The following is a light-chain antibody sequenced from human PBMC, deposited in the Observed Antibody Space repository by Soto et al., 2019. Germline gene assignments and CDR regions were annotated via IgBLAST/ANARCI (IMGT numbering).Light chain of an antibody. V-gene: IGKV3-20*01. J-gene: IGKJ2*01. Sequence: ENVLTQSPGTLSLSPGERATLSCRASQSIDSSYLAWYQQKPGQAPRLLIYGTSSRATGIPDRFSGSGSGTDFTLTINRLEPKDFAVYYCQQYDNSVYTFGQGTKLEIK. CDR1: QSIDSSY. CDR3: QQYDNSVYT. CDR2: GTS.